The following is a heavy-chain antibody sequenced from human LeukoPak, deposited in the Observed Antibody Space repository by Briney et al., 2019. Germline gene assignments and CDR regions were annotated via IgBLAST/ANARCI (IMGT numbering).Heavy chain of an antibody. CDR1: GFTFNSYA. D-gene: IGHD1-7*01. CDR2: SSSSSSYI. CDR3: ARAHNWKYGTFDY. Sequence: GGSLRLSCAASGFTFNSYAMNWVRQAPGKGLEWVSSSSSSSSYIYYADSVKGRFTISRDNAKNSLYLQMNSLRAEDTAVYYCARAHNWKYGTFDYWGQGTLVTVSS. J-gene: IGHJ4*02. V-gene: IGHV3-21*01.